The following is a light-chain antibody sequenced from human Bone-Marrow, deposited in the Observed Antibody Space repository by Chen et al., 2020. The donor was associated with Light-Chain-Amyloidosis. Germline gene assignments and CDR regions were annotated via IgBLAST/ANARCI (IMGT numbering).Light chain of an antibody. CDR3: QVWDRSSDRPV. Sequence: SYVLTQPSSVSVAPGQTATLACGGNNIGDTSVHWYQQTAGQATLRVVYDDSDRPSGIPERLSGSNSGNTATLTISRVEAGDEADYYCQVWDRSSDRPVFGGGTKLTVL. J-gene: IGLJ3*02. V-gene: IGLV3-21*02. CDR2: DDS. CDR1: NIGDTS.